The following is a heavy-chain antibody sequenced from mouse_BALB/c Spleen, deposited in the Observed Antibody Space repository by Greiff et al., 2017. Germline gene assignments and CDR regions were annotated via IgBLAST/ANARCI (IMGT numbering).Heavy chain of an antibody. CDR2: INSNGGST. J-gene: IGHJ4*01. CDR1: GFTFSSYG. CDR3: ARDQGGSSFSYYYAMDY. Sequence: EVMLVESGGGLVQPGGSLKLSCAASGFTFSSYGMSWVRQTPDKRLELVATINSNGGSTYYPDSVKGRFTISRDNAKNTLYLQMSSLKSEDTAMYYCARDQGGSSFSYYYAMDYWGQGTSVTVSS. D-gene: IGHD1-1*01. V-gene: IGHV5-6-3*01.